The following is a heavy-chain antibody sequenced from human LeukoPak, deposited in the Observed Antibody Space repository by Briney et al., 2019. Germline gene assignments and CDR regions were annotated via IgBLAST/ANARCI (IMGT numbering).Heavy chain of an antibody. CDR1: GFTVSSNY. D-gene: IGHD3-10*01. CDR3: ARRITMVRGVIRDY. V-gene: IGHV3-66*01. Sequence: GGSLRLSCAASGFTVSSNYMSWVRQAPGKGLEWVSVIYSGGSTYYADSVKGRFTISRDNSKNTLYLQMNSLRAEDTAVYYCARRITMVRGVIRDYWGQGTLVTVSS. J-gene: IGHJ4*02. CDR2: IYSGGST.